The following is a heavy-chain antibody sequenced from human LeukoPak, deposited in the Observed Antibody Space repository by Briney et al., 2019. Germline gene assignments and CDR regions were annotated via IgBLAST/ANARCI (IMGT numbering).Heavy chain of an antibody. CDR2: IRYDGSNK. CDR1: GFTFSSYG. CDR3: AKDPRGLRTGDY. Sequence: GGSLRLSCAASGFTFSSYGMHWVRQAPGKGLEWVAFIRYDGSNKYYADSVKGRFTISRDNSKNTLYLQMNSLRAEGTAVYYCAKDPRGLRTGDYWGQGTLVTVSS. J-gene: IGHJ4*02. D-gene: IGHD5-18*01. V-gene: IGHV3-30*02.